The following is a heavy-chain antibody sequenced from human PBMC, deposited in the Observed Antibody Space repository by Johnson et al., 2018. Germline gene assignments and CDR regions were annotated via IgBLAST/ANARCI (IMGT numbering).Heavy chain of an antibody. CDR3: ARMMTTKRGSLYYYYGMDV. Sequence: VQLKESGPGLVKPSETLSLTCTVSGGSISSYYWSWIRQPPGKGLEWIGDIYYSGSPNYNPSLKSRVTISVDTSKNQFSLKLSSVTAADTAVYYCARMMTTKRGSLYYYYGMDVWGQGTTVTVSS. D-gene: IGHD5-24*01. V-gene: IGHV4-59*01. CDR2: IYYSGSP. J-gene: IGHJ6*02. CDR1: GGSISSYY.